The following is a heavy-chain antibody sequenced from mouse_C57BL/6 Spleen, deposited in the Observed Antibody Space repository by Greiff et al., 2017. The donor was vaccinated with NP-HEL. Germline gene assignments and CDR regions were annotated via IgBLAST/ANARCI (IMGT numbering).Heavy chain of an antibody. CDR1: GYSITSGYY. Sequence: ESGPGLVKPSQSLSLTCSVTGYSITSGYYWNWIRQFPGNKLEWMGYISYDGSNNYNPSLKNRISITRDTSKNQFFLKLNSVTTEDTATYYCAREEIGPFAYWGQGTLVTVSA. CDR2: ISYDGSN. J-gene: IGHJ3*01. CDR3: AREEIGPFAY. V-gene: IGHV3-6*01.